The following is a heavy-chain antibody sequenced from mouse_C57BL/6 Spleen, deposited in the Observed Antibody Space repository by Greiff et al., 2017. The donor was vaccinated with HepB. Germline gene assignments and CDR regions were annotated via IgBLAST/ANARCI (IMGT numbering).Heavy chain of an antibody. V-gene: IGHV2-5*01. Sequence: QVQLQQSGPGLVQPSQSLSITCTVSGFSLTSYGVHWVRQSPGKGLEWLGVIWRGGSTDYNAAFMSRLSITKDNSKSQVFFKMNSLQADDTAIYYCAKILPYYYGSSYAMDYWGQGTSVTVSS. CDR1: GFSLTSYG. CDR2: IWRGGST. CDR3: AKILPYYYGSSYAMDY. D-gene: IGHD1-1*01. J-gene: IGHJ4*01.